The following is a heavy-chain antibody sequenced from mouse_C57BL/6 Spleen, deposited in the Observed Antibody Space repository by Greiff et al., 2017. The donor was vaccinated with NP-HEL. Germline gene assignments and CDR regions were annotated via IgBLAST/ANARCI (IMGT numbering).Heavy chain of an antibody. J-gene: IGHJ3*01. Sequence: VQLVESGAELVRPGASVTLSCKASGYTFTDYEMHWVKQTPVHGLEWIGAIDPETGGTAYNQKFKGKAILTADKSSSTAYMELRSLTSEDSAVYYCTKRGGFAYWGQGTLVTVSA. CDR2: IDPETGGT. CDR1: GYTFTDYE. CDR3: TKRGGFAY. V-gene: IGHV1-15*01.